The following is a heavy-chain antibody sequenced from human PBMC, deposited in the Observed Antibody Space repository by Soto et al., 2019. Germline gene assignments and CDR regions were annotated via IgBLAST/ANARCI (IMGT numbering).Heavy chain of an antibody. V-gene: IGHV3-23*01. D-gene: IGHD6-19*01. Sequence: GGSLRLSCAASGFTFSSYAMSWVRQAPGKGLEWVSAISGSGGSTYYADSVKGRFTISRDNSKNTLYLQMNSLRAEDTAVYYCAKESVAGNRITPKRYFDYWGQGTLVTVSS. CDR2: ISGSGGST. CDR3: AKESVAGNRITPKRYFDY. J-gene: IGHJ4*02. CDR1: GFTFSSYA.